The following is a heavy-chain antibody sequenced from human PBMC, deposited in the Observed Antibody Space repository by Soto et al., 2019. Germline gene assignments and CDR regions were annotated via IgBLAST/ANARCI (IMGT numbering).Heavy chain of an antibody. J-gene: IGHJ4*02. D-gene: IGHD2-21*02. V-gene: IGHV1-2*02. CDR1: GYTFTAYY. CDR2: INPKTGDT. Sequence: QAQLVQSGAEVKKPGASVKVSCKTSGYTFTAYYIHWVRQAPGQGLEWVGWINPKTGDTKYAQKFQVRVTMTGDTSITTAYMELGRLRSDDTDVYYCARQLAYCGGDCYTEPIDYWGQGTLVTVSS. CDR3: ARQLAYCGGDCYTEPIDY.